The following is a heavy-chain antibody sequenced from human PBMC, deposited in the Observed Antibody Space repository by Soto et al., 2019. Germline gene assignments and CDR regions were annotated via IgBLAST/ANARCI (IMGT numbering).Heavy chain of an antibody. CDR2: ISYEGSNK. Sequence: QVQLVESGGGVVQPGRSLRLSCEASGFTFSTYDMHWVRLAPGEGLEWVAVISYEGSNKYYVDSVKGRFTISRDNSKNTLCLQMHSLRTEDTAVYYCAKDRYDSSGYPDAFDIWGQGTMVTVSS. CDR1: GFTFSTYD. D-gene: IGHD3-22*01. J-gene: IGHJ3*02. CDR3: AKDRYDSSGYPDAFDI. V-gene: IGHV3-30*18.